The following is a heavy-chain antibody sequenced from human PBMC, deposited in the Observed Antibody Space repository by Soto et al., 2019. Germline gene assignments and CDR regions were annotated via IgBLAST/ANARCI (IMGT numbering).Heavy chain of an antibody. V-gene: IGHV3-30*18. CDR3: AKDRTVTGWVQYDMDV. Sequence: QVQLVESGGGVVQPGRSLRLSCAASGLIFSSYGIHWVRRAPGKGLEWVAAISYDGSNKYYTDSVKGRFTISRDNSKNTLYLQMNSLRAEDTAVYYCAKDRTVTGWVQYDMDVWGPGTTVTVSS. J-gene: IGHJ6*02. CDR2: ISYDGSNK. CDR1: GLIFSSYG. D-gene: IGHD4-17*01.